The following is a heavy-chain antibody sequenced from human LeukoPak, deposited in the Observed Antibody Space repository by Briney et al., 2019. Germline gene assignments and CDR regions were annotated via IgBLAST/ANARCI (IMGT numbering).Heavy chain of an antibody. CDR2: ISADGGST. V-gene: IGHV3-43*02. D-gene: IGHD1-26*01. CDR3: ARDQYYAFDY. CDR1: GINFADYA. Sequence: GGSLRLSCVVSGINFADYAMHWVRQPPGKGLEWVSLISADGGSTFSADSVKGRFTISRDNAKNSLYLQMNSLRDEDTAVYYCARDQYYAFDYWGQGTLVTVSS. J-gene: IGHJ4*02.